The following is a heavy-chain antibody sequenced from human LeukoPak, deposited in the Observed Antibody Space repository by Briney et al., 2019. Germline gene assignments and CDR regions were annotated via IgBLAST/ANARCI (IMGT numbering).Heavy chain of an antibody. Sequence: ASVTVSCKASGYTFTSYDINWVRQTTGQGLEWMGWMNPNSGNTGYAQKFQGRVTMTRNTSITTAYMELSSLRSEDTAVYYRAVAAPFYYYYHMDVWGKGTTVTASS. CDR1: GYTFTSYD. CDR3: AVAAPFYYYYHMDV. V-gene: IGHV1-8*01. CDR2: MNPNSGNT. J-gene: IGHJ6*03. D-gene: IGHD2-15*01.